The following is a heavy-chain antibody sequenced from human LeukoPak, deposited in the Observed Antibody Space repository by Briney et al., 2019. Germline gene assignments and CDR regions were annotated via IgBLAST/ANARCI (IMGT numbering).Heavy chain of an antibody. J-gene: IGHJ3*02. V-gene: IGHV1-8*03. CDR1: GYTFTSYD. D-gene: IGHD6-19*01. Sequence: SVKISCKASGYTFTSYDINWVRQATGQGLEWMGWVNPNSGNTGYAQKFQGRVTITRNTSISTAYMELSSLRSEDTAVYYCARGTSYSSGWADAFDIWGQGTMVTVSS. CDR2: VNPNSGNT. CDR3: ARGTSYSSGWADAFDI.